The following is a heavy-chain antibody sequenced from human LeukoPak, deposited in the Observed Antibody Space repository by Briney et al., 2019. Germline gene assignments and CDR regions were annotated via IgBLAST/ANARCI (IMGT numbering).Heavy chain of an antibody. CDR1: GYTFTSYY. J-gene: IGHJ6*02. D-gene: IGHD3-9*01. CDR2: INPSGGST. Sequence: ASVKVSCKASGYTFTSYYMQWVRQAPGQGLEWMGIINPSGGSTSYAQKFQGRVTMTRDTSTSTVYMELSSLRSEDTAVYYCARGKRDYDILTGYYYYYYGMDVWGQGTTVTVSS. CDR3: ARGKRDYDILTGYYYYYYGMDV. V-gene: IGHV1-46*01.